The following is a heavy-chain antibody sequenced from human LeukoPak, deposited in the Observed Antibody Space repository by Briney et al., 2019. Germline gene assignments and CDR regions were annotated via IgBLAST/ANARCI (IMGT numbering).Heavy chain of an antibody. J-gene: IGHJ4*02. D-gene: IGHD3-22*01. V-gene: IGHV1-2*02. CDR3: SRTTIADSSTYYIDY. Sequence: ASVKVSCKASGYTFSDYYMHWVRQAPGQGLEWMGWINPNSGGTNYAQKFQGRVTMTRDMSISTAYMEVNRLTSDDTVVYYCSRTTIADSSTYYIDYGGRGTLVTVSS. CDR2: INPNSGGT. CDR1: GYTFSDYY.